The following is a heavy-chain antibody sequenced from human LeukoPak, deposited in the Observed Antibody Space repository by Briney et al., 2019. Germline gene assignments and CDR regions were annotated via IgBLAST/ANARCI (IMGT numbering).Heavy chain of an antibody. CDR1: GYTFTSYD. J-gene: IGHJ3*02. Sequence: ASVKVSCKASGYTFTSYDINWVRQATGQGLEWMGWMNPNSGNTGYAQRFQGRVTMTRNTSISTAYMELSSLRSEDTAVYYCARRKINYGAFDIWGQGTMVTVSS. CDR2: MNPNSGNT. CDR3: ARRKINYGAFDI. D-gene: IGHD3-10*01. V-gene: IGHV1-8*01.